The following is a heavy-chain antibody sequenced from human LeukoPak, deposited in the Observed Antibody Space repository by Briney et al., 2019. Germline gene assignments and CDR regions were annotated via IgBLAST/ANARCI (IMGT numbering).Heavy chain of an antibody. CDR3: ARDDPARMTATLDY. CDR1: GGSINNYF. D-gene: IGHD2-21*02. CDR2: IYTSGST. Sequence: SETLSLTCTVSGGSINNYFWSWVRQPAGEGLEWIGRIYTSGSTNYNPSLRSRVTISVDMSKNRFSLKLSSVTAADTAAYYCARDDPARMTATLDYWGQGILVTVSS. J-gene: IGHJ4*02. V-gene: IGHV4-4*07.